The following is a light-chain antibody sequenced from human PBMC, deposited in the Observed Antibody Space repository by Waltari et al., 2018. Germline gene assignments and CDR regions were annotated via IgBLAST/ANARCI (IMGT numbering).Light chain of an antibody. Sequence: QSALTQPVSVSGSPGQSITIPCTGTSSDVGGYNYVAWYQQHPNKAPKVIISDVANRPFGVSNRFSGSKSGSTASLTISGLQTEDEAYYYCSSYTTRSILLFGGGTKVTVL. CDR1: SSDVGGYNY. J-gene: IGLJ2*01. CDR2: DVA. V-gene: IGLV2-14*03. CDR3: SSYTTRSILL.